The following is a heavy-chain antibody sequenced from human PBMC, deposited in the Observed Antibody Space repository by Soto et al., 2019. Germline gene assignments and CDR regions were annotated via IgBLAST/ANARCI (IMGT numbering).Heavy chain of an antibody. CDR3: ARGQEGVVATH. CDR1: GGSLTGYY. V-gene: IGHV4-34*01. D-gene: IGHD2-15*01. J-gene: IGHJ4*02. CDR2: IKDGGST. Sequence: QVQLQQWGAGLLKPSETLSLTCAVNGGSLTGYYWSWVRQPPGKGLEWIGEIKDGGSTNYSPSLRSRVTISADTSKGQFSRKVTAVTAADTAVYYCARGQEGVVATHWDQGSLVTVSS.